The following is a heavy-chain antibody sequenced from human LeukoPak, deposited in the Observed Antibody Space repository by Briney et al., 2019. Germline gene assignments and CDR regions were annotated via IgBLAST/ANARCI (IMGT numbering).Heavy chain of an antibody. V-gene: IGHV4-39*07. CDR2: VYYIGST. Sequence: SETLSLTCTVSGDSISRSSDYWGWIRQPRGKGPEWIGSVYYIGSTFYNPSLKSRLTISIDTSKNQFSLKLRSVTAADTAVYYCAREDAEQMDNSFDIWGQGTMVTVSS. CDR1: GDSISRSSDY. J-gene: IGHJ3*02. CDR3: AREDAEQMDNSFDI. D-gene: IGHD5-24*01.